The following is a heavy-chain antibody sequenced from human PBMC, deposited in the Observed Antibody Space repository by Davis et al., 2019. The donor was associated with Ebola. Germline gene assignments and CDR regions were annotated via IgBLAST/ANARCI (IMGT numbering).Heavy chain of an antibody. J-gene: IGHJ4*02. D-gene: IGHD3-9*01. Sequence: GESLKISCAASGFTFSSYSMNWVRQAPGKGLEWVSSISSSSSYIYYADSVKGRFTISRDNAKNALYLQMNSLRAEDTAVYYCAREWNDILTGAQYYFDYWGQGTLVTVSS. CDR1: GFTFSSYS. CDR2: ISSSSSYI. CDR3: AREWNDILTGAQYYFDY. V-gene: IGHV3-21*01.